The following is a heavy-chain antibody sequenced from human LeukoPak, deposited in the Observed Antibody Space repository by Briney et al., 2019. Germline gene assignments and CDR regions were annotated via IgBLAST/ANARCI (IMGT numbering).Heavy chain of an antibody. J-gene: IGHJ5*02. CDR3: ERWTQDIVVVPAALYNWFDP. V-gene: IGHV1-46*01. CDR1: GYTFTSYY. CDR2: INPSGGST. Sequence: ASVKVSCKASGYTFTSYYMHWVRQAPGQGLEWMGIINPSGGSTSYAQKFQGRVTMTRDTSTSTVYMELSSLRSEDTAVYYCERWTQDIVVVPAALYNWFDPWGQGTLVTVSS. D-gene: IGHD2-2*01.